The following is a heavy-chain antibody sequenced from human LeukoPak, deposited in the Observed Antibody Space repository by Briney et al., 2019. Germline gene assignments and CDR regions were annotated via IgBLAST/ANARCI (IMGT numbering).Heavy chain of an antibody. CDR3: ARDPYSGTYGDTYYYCMDV. V-gene: IGHV3-21*01. CDR2: ITSSSTYT. Sequence: GGSLRLSCAASGFTFSSYGMSWVRQTPGKGLEWVSSITSSSTYTFYADSVKGRFTISRDNARNSLYLQMNSLRAEDTAVYYCARDPYSGTYGDTYYYCMDVWGKGTTVTIS. CDR1: GFTFSSYG. J-gene: IGHJ6*03. D-gene: IGHD1-26*01.